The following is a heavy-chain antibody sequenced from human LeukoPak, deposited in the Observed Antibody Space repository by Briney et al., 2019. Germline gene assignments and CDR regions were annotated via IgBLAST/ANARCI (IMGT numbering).Heavy chain of an antibody. CDR2: IYYTGRT. V-gene: IGHV4-39*01. D-gene: IGHD2-21*02. J-gene: IGHJ4*02. CDR1: GGSISSSSDY. Sequence: SETLSLTCTVSGGSISSSSDYWGWIRQPPGKWLEWIGSIYYTGRTYYNASLKSRVTISVDTSKNQFSLKLSSVTAADTAVYYCARVGCGGDCPFDYWGQGTLVTVSS. CDR3: ARVGCGGDCPFDY.